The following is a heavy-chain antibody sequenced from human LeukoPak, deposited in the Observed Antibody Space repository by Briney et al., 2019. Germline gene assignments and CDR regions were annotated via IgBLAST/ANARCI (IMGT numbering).Heavy chain of an antibody. CDR3: ARELLGGYPMGY. V-gene: IGHV1-18*01. J-gene: IGHJ4*02. D-gene: IGHD5-12*01. CDR1: GYTFTSYG. Sequence: VASVTVSCKASGYTFTSYGISWVRQAPGQGLEWMGWISAYNGNTNYAQKLQGRVTMTTDTSTSIAYMELRSLRSDDTAVYYCARELLGGYPMGYWGQGTLVTVSS. CDR2: ISAYNGNT.